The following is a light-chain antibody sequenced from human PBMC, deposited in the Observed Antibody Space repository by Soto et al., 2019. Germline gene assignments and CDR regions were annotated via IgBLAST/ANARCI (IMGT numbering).Light chain of an antibody. CDR2: DAS. CDR1: QGVGSN. Sequence: IVVTQSPATLSVSPGERVTLSCRASQGVGSNLAWYQQRPGQAPRLLIYDASTRATGIPDRFSSSGSGTDFTLTISSLQSEDFAVYYCQQFNIWPHMLSFGGGTKLE. V-gene: IGKV3-15*01. J-gene: IGKJ4*01. CDR3: QQFNIWPHMLS.